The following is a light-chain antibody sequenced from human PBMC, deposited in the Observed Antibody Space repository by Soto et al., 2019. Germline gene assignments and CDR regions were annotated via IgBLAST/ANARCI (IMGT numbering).Light chain of an antibody. V-gene: IGKV4-1*01. Sequence: DIVMTQSPDSLAVSLGERATINCKSSQSVLYSSNDKNYLAWYQQKPGQPPRLLIYWASTRESGVPDRVTGGGSGTDFTLTISGLEPEDFALYYCQQYGVAPPHTFGGGTKVDIK. CDR1: QSVLYSSNDKNY. CDR3: QQYGVAPPHT. CDR2: WAS. J-gene: IGKJ4*01.